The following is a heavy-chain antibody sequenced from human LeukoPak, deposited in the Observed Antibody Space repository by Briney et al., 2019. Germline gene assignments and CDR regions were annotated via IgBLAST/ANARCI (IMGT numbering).Heavy chain of an antibody. CDR2: IKQDASTK. J-gene: IGHJ4*02. V-gene: IGHV3-7*01. CDR1: GFTFTNSW. Sequence: GGSLRLSCAASGFTFTNSWMAWVRQAPGKGLEWVANIKQDASTKHYADSLKGRFTISRDNPKNSLYLQMNNLRADDTAIYYCTRDTEGTLDYWGQGILVTVAS. D-gene: IGHD2-8*02. CDR3: TRDTEGTLDY.